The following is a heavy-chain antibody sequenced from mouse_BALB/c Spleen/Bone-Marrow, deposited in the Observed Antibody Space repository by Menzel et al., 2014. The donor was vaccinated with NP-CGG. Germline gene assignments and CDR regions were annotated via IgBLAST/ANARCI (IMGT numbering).Heavy chain of an antibody. CDR2: IYPGDGDT. Sequence: VKLVESGAELVRPGSSVKISCKASGYAFSSYWMNWVKQRPGQGLEWIGQIYPGDGDTNYNGNFKGKATLTADKSSSTAYMQLSSLTSEDSAVDCGARGYRDPHVARDDGGPGNSVTVAS. CDR1: GYAFSSYW. V-gene: IGHV1-80*01. CDR3: ARGYRDPHVARDD. J-gene: IGHJ4*01. D-gene: IGHD2-14*01.